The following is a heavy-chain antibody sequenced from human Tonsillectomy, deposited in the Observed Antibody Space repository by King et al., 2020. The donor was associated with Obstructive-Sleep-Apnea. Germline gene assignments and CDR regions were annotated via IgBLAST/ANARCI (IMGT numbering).Heavy chain of an antibody. CDR2: IYYSGST. D-gene: IGHD3-9*01. V-gene: IGHV4-59*01. Sequence: VQLQESGPGLVKPSETLSLTCTVSGGSISSYYWSWIRQPPGKGLEGIGYIYYSGSTNYNPSLKSRVTISVDTSKNQFSLKLSSVTAADTAVYYCARGLRYFDWLFPDDAFDIWGQGTMVTVSS. CDR1: GGSISSYY. CDR3: ARGLRYFDWLFPDDAFDI. J-gene: IGHJ3*02.